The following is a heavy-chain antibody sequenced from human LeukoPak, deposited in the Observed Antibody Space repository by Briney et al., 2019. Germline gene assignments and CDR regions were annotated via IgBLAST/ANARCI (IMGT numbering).Heavy chain of an antibody. D-gene: IGHD5-12*01. J-gene: IGHJ4*02. CDR2: ISDSGAM. CDR3: ARDGGYRGYDADC. Sequence: PARSLRLSCAASGFNFNTHMHWVRQAPGKGLEWVSYISDSGAMYYADSVRGRFTISRENAQNSLFLQMNSLRAEDTAVYYCARDGGYRGYDADCWGQGTLVTVSS. V-gene: IGHV3-69-1*01. CDR1: GFNFNTH.